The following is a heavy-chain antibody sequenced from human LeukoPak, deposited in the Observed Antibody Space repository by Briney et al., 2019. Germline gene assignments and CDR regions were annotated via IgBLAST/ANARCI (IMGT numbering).Heavy chain of an antibody. CDR1: GFSVSRSY. D-gene: IGHD3-3*01. CDR2: IYSSGSA. Sequence: QPGGSLRLSCAASGFSVSRSYVNWVRQAPGRGLEWVSVIYSSGSAFYADSVKDRFITSRDNSKNTLFLQMNRLTGEDTAVYYCSRDTHDDFWSGFSETWGQGTLVTVSS. V-gene: IGHV3-66*01. J-gene: IGHJ5*02. CDR3: SRDTHDDFWSGFSET.